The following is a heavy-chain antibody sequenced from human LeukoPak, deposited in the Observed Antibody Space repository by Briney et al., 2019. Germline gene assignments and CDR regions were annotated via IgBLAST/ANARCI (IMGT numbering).Heavy chain of an antibody. CDR1: GFTFNDYG. D-gene: IGHD6-19*01. Sequence: PGGTLRLSCAASGFTFNDYGMSWVRQAPGKGLEWVSAISGSGDRTYYADSVKGRFTISRDNAGNSLFLQMSSLRAEDTAVYFCARDHSGWYNYYFDSWGQGTLVTVSS. J-gene: IGHJ4*02. CDR3: ARDHSGWYNYYFDS. CDR2: ISGSGDRT. V-gene: IGHV3-23*01.